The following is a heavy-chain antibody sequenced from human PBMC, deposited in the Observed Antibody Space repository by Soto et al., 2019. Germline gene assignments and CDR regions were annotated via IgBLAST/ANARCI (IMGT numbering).Heavy chain of an antibody. V-gene: IGHV4-31*03. CDR3: AREGRSQAHLDY. CDR2: VYFTGGT. CDR1: GGSISSGGYY. Sequence: SETLSLTCTVSGGSISSGGYYWSWIRQPPGKGLEWIGYVYFTGGTYYNPSLKSRATISVDTAKDQFSLRLTSVTAADTAVYYCAREGRSQAHLDYWGQGAQVTVSS. J-gene: IGHJ4*02.